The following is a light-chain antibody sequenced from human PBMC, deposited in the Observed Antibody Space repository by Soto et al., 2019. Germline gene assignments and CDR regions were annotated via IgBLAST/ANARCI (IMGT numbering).Light chain of an antibody. V-gene: IGLV1-47*01. Sequence: QPVLTQPPSASGTPGQGVTISCSGSTSNIGSNYVYWYQQLPGTAPKLLIYRNNQRPSGVPDRFSGSKSGTSASLAISGLRSDDDADYFCATWDDSLNGFYVFGTGTKLTVL. J-gene: IGLJ1*01. CDR3: ATWDDSLNGFYV. CDR2: RNN. CDR1: TSNIGSNY.